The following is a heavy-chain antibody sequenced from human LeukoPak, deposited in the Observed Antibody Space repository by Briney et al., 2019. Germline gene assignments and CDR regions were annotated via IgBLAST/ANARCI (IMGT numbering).Heavy chain of an antibody. Sequence: SETLSLTCAVYGGSFSGYYWSWIRQPPGKGLEWIGEINHSGSTNYNPSLKSRVTISVDTSKNQFSLKLSSVTAADTAVYYCARRWTYYYDSSAPSGFDYWGQGTLVTVSS. CDR3: ARRWTYYYDSSAPSGFDY. CDR2: INHSGST. V-gene: IGHV4-34*01. CDR1: GGSFSGYY. D-gene: IGHD3-22*01. J-gene: IGHJ4*02.